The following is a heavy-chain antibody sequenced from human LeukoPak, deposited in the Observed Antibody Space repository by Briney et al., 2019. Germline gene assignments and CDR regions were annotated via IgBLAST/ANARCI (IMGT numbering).Heavy chain of an antibody. CDR1: GFTFDDYA. J-gene: IGHJ4*02. V-gene: IGHV3-9*01. CDR2: ISWNSGSI. CDR3: AKALSGSYPGIDY. Sequence: SLRLSCAASGFTFDDYAMHWVRQAPGKGLEWVSGISWNSGSIGYADSVKGRFTISRDNAKNSLYLQMNSLRAEDTALYYCAKALSGSYPGIDYWGQGTLVTVSS. D-gene: IGHD1-26*01.